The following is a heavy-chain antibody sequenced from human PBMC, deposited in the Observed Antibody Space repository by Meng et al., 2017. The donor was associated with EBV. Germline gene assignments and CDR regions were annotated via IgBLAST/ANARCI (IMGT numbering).Heavy chain of an antibody. Sequence: QVQVVESGGDVKKPGSSVKVSCKASGGSVSGYASSWVRQAPGQGLEWLGGIIPIFGTANYAQKFQGRVTITADKSTSTAYMELSSLRSEDTAVYYCARAEIAAAGRLDYWGQGTLVTVSS. D-gene: IGHD6-13*01. CDR2: IIPIFGTA. V-gene: IGHV1-69*06. J-gene: IGHJ4*02. CDR3: ARAEIAAAGRLDY. CDR1: GGSVSGYA.